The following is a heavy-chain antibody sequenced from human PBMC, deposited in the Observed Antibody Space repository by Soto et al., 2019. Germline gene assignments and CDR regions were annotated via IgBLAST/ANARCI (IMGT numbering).Heavy chain of an antibody. J-gene: IGHJ6*02. CDR1: GGSTSSYY. V-gene: IGHV4-59*08. CDR3: AGLYSGSYYDYYYYGMDV. Sequence: SETLSLTCTVSGGSTSSYYWSWIRQPPGKGLEWIGYIYYSGSTNYNPSLKSRVTISVDTSKNQFSLKLSSVTAADTAVYYCAGLYSGSYYDYYYYGMDVWGQGTTVTVSS. D-gene: IGHD1-26*01. CDR2: IYYSGST.